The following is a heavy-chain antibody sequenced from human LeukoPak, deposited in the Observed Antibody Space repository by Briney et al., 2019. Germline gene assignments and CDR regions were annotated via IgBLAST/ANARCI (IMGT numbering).Heavy chain of an antibody. CDR1: GGSISSYY. Sequence: SETLSLTCTVSGGSISSYYWSWIRQPPGKGLEWIGYIYYSGSTNYNPSLKSRVTISVDTSKNQFSLKLSSVTAADTAVYYRARATMIVVGNWFDPWGQGTLVTVSS. V-gene: IGHV4-59*01. CDR2: IYYSGST. D-gene: IGHD3-22*01. CDR3: ARATMIVVGNWFDP. J-gene: IGHJ5*02.